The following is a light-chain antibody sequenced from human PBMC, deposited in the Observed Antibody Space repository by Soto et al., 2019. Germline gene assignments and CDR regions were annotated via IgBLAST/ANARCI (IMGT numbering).Light chain of an antibody. J-gene: IGKJ5*01. Sequence: EVELTQSPATLSLSPGETATLSCRASQSVDKFLAWYQQRPGQPPRLLIFDSSNRATGVPVRFSGSGSGTDFTLTITRLEPEDFAVYYCQQYVSSPGTFGQGTRLEIK. CDR2: DSS. CDR1: QSVDKF. CDR3: QQYVSSPGT. V-gene: IGKV3-20*01.